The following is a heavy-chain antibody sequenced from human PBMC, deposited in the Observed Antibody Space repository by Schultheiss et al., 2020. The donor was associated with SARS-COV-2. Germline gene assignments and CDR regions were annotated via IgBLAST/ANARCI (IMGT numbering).Heavy chain of an antibody. CDR3: ARDYLTGGGMDV. J-gene: IGHJ6*02. D-gene: IGHD3-9*01. V-gene: IGHV3-30*03. Sequence: GGSLRLSCAASGFTFSSYGMHWVRQAPGKGLEWVAVISYDGSNKYYADSVKGRFTISRDNPKNTLYLQMNSLRAEDTAVYYCARDYLTGGGMDVWGQGTTVTVSS. CDR2: ISYDGSNK. CDR1: GFTFSSYG.